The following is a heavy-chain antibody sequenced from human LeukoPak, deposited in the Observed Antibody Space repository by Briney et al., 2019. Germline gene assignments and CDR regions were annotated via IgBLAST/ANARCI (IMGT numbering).Heavy chain of an antibody. Sequence: GGSLRLSCAASGFTFSSYALHWVRQAPGKGLESVSAISSNGGSTSYADSVKGRFTISRDNSKNTLYLQMSSLRAEDTAVYYCVKDWGRGWYRFDCWGQGTLVTVSS. CDR1: GFTFSSYA. D-gene: IGHD6-19*01. J-gene: IGHJ4*02. V-gene: IGHV3-64D*09. CDR2: ISSNGGST. CDR3: VKDWGRGWYRFDC.